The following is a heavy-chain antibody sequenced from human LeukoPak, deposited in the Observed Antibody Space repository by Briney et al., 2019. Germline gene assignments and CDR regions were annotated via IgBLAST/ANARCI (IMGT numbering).Heavy chain of an antibody. V-gene: IGHV3-23*01. D-gene: IGHD6-19*01. J-gene: IGHJ5*02. CDR3: ARANIAVAGTAWFDP. Sequence: GGSLRLSCAASGFTFSSYAMSWVRQAPGKGLEWVSAISGSGGSTYYADSVKGRFTISRDNSKNTLYLQMNSLRAEDTAVYYCARANIAVAGTAWFDPWGQGTLVTVSS. CDR1: GFTFSSYA. CDR2: ISGSGGST.